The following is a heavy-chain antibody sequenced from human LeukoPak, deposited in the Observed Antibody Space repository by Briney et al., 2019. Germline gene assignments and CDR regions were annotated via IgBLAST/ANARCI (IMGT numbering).Heavy chain of an antibody. CDR2: IYTSGST. CDR3: ARDYDVLTAYPPTQLFDP. D-gene: IGHD3-9*01. CDR1: GGSFSGDF. Sequence: SETLSLTCAVYGGSFSGDFWSWIRQSPGRGLEWIGRIYTSGSTNYNPSLKSRVTMSVDTSKNQFSLKLNSVTAADTAVYYCARDYDVLTAYPPTQLFDPWGQGTLVTVSS. V-gene: IGHV4-59*10. J-gene: IGHJ5*02.